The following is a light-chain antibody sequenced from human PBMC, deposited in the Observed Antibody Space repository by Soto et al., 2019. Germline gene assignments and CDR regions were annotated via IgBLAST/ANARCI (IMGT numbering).Light chain of an antibody. J-gene: IGKJ3*01. CDR2: VAS. CDR1: QDIGTW. CDR3: QQADSLPFT. Sequence: DIQLTQSPSSVSASVGDRVTITCRASQDIGTWLAWYQQKPGKAPKLLIYVASNLQSGVPSRFSGAVSGTDFNLTITSLPPQDFATYHWQQADSLPFTFGPGTKVDI. V-gene: IGKV1-12*01.